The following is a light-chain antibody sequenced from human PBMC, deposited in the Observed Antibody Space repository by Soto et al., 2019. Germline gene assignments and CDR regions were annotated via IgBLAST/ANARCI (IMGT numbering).Light chain of an antibody. CDR3: QQRHDWPPT. CDR1: QSVSSF. Sequence: EIVLTQSPATLSLSPGERATLSCRASQSVSSFLAWYQQRPGQAPRLLIYFASNRAAGVPPRFSGSGSGTDFTLTISSLEPEDFAVYSCQQRHDWPPTFGGGTKVEIE. J-gene: IGKJ4*01. V-gene: IGKV3-11*01. CDR2: FAS.